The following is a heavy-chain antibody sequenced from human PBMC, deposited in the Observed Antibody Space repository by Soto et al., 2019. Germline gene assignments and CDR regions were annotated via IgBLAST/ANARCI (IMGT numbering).Heavy chain of an antibody. V-gene: IGHV4-34*01. CDR2: INHSGST. CDR3: ARGSVVVVPAAMVGWFDP. Sequence: QVQLQQWGAGLLKPSETLSLTCAVYGGSFSGYYWSWIRQPPGKGLEWLGEINHSGSTNYNPSLKSRVTISVDTSKNQFSLKLSSVTAADTAVYYCARGSVVVVPAAMVGWFDPWGQGTLVTVSS. D-gene: IGHD2-2*01. CDR1: GGSFSGYY. J-gene: IGHJ5*02.